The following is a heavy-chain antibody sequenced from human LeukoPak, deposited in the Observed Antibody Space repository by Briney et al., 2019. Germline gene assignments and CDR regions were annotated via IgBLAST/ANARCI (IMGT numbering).Heavy chain of an antibody. CDR1: GGSISRDNYC. CDR2: FCHGGSS. V-gene: IGHV4-39*01. J-gene: IGHJ4*01. Sequence: LETLSLTCTVSGGSISRDNYCWGWIRQPPVKGLEWIGSFCHGGSSYNNPSLKSRVTISVDTSKNQLSLKLSSVTAADTAVYYCVRSGMGDGYNFAYWGQGILLTVSS. D-gene: IGHD5-24*01. CDR3: VRSGMGDGYNFAY.